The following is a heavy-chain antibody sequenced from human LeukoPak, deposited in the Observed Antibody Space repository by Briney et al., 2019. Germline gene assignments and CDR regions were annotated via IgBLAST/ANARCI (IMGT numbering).Heavy chain of an antibody. CDR1: GLTFSGYW. CDR2: IKQDGSER. D-gene: IGHD1-20*01. J-gene: IGHJ3*02. Sequence: GGSLRLSCAASGLTFSGYWMSWFRQAPGKGLEWVANIKQDGSERYYVDSVKGRFTISRDNAKNSLYLQMNSLRAEDTAVYYCASGNWNDRAFDIWGQGTMVTVSS. CDR3: ASGNWNDRAFDI. V-gene: IGHV3-7*01.